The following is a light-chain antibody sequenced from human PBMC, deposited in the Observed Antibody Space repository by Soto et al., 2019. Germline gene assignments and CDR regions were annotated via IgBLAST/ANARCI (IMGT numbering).Light chain of an antibody. CDR2: QTS. J-gene: IGKJ3*01. CDR1: QYINTR. CDR3: QQYNNWPRT. V-gene: IGKV3D-11*01. Sequence: EIVLTQSPATLSSFPGDRVTLSCRASQYINTRLAWYQHRPGQAPRLLIYQTSIRAAGIPARFSASGTGTDFTLTISDVQPEDFGVYYCQQYNNWPRTFGPGTKVDVK.